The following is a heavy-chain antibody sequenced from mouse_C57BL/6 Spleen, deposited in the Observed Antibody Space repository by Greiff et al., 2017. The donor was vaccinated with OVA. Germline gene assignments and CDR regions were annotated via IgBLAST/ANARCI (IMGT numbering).Heavy chain of an antibody. V-gene: IGHV1-82*01. CDR2: IYPGDGDT. J-gene: IGHJ3*01. D-gene: IGHD2-1*01. Sequence: QVQLQQSGPELVKPGASVKISCKASGYAFSSSWMNWVKQRPGQGLEWIGRIYPGDGDTNYNGKFKGKATLTADKYSSTAYMQLSSLTSEDSAVYFCARDRNYGFDYWGQGTLVTVSA. CDR3: ARDRNYGFDY. CDR1: GYAFSSSW.